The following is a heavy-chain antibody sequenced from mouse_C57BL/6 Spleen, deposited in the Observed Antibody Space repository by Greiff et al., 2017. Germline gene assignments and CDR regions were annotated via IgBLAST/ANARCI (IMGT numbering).Heavy chain of an antibody. J-gene: IGHJ2*01. D-gene: IGHD2-3*01. CDR3: ARDGGDDFDY. Sequence: QVQLQQPGAELVKPGASVKLSCKASGYTFTSYWMHWVKQRPGQGLGWIGMIHPNSGSTNYNEKFKSKATLTVDKSSSTAYMQLSSLTSEDSAVYYCARDGGDDFDYWGQGTTLTVAS. V-gene: IGHV1-64*01. CDR2: IHPNSGST. CDR1: GYTFTSYW.